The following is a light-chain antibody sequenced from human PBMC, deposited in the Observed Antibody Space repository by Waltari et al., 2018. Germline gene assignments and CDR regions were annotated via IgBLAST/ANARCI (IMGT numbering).Light chain of an antibody. Sequence: DIVMTQSPLSLSVTPGEPASISCRPSQSLLHSSGNTFLDWYWQKPGQSPQLLIYLVSNRASGVPDRFSGSGSGTDFTLKISRVEAEDVGVYFCMQARQTPWTFGQGTKVEIK. V-gene: IGKV2-28*01. CDR2: LVS. J-gene: IGKJ1*01. CDR1: QSLLHSSGNTF. CDR3: MQARQTPWT.